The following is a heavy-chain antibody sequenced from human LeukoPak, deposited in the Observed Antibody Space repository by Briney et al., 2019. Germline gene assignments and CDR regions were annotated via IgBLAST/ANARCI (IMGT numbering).Heavy chain of an antibody. CDR2: IKQDGSEK. CDR3: ARAISGYYRY. Sequence: GGSLRLSCAASGSTFSSYWMSCVRQAPGKGLEWVANIKQDGSEKYYVDSVKGRFTISRDNAKNSLYLQMNSLRAEDTAVYYCARAISGYYRYWGQGTLVTVSS. V-gene: IGHV3-7*01. D-gene: IGHD3-3*01. J-gene: IGHJ4*02. CDR1: GSTFSSYW.